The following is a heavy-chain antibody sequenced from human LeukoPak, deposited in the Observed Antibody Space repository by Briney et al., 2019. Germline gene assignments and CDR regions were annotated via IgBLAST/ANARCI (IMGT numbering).Heavy chain of an antibody. V-gene: IGHV3-48*01. D-gene: IGHD3-22*01. J-gene: IGHJ4*02. CDR2: ISNSSSTI. Sequence: GGSLRLSCATSGFSFDYAWMNWVRQAPGKGLEWVSYISNSSSTIYYADSVKGRFTISRDNAKNSLYLQMNSLRAEDTAVYYCARGAYYYEDWGQGTLVTVSS. CDR1: GFSFDYAW. CDR3: ARGAYYYED.